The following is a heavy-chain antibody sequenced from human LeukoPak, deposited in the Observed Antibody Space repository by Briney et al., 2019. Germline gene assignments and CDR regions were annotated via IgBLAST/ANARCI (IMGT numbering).Heavy chain of an antibody. CDR3: ARDRDGYNSSPFEY. Sequence: GGSLRLSCAASGFTFSSYSMNWVRQAPGKGLEWVSYITSTSGSIYYADSAKGRFTISRDNAKNSLYLQMNSLRAENTAVYYCARDRDGYNSSPFEYWGQGTLVTVSS. V-gene: IGHV3-48*04. D-gene: IGHD5-24*01. CDR2: ITSTSGSI. J-gene: IGHJ4*02. CDR1: GFTFSSYS.